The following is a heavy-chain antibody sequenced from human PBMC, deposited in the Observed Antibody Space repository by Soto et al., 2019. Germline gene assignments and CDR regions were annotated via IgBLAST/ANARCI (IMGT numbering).Heavy chain of an antibody. CDR2: IYPSDSDT. V-gene: IGHV5-51*01. Sequence: GECLKISCKGSGYSFTTYWIGWVRQMPGKGLEWMGIIYPSDSDTRYGPSFQGQVTISADKSINTAYLQWSSLKASDTAMYYCASRPGDRSRSCGLDVWGQGTTVTVPS. J-gene: IGHJ6*02. CDR3: ASRPGDRSRSCGLDV. D-gene: IGHD3-16*01. CDR1: GYSFTTYW.